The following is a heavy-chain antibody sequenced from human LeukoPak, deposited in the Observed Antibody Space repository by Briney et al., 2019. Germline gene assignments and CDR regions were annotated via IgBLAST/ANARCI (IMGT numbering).Heavy chain of an antibody. CDR1: GFTFSSYA. CDR2: IKEDGTIK. D-gene: IGHD6-13*01. CDR3: ARIGYSSSSIDY. V-gene: IGHV3-7*01. J-gene: IGHJ4*02. Sequence: GGSLRLSCAASGFTFSSYAMSWVRQAPGKGLEWVANIKEDGTIKYYVDSEKGRLTISRDNAKSSVCLQVNSLRAEDTALYYCARIGYSSSSIDYWGQGTLVTVSS.